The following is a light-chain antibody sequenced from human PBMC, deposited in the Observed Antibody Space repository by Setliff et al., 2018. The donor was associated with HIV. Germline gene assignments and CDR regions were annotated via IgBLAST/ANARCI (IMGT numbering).Light chain of an antibody. CDR1: SNDFGSYDY. CDR2: EVS. V-gene: IGLV2-14*01. Sequence: QSALTQPASVSGSPGQSITISCTGTSNDFGSYDYVSWYQHQPGKVPKLMIYEVSNRPSGVSDRFSGFKSGNTASLTISGLQTEDEADYYCSSFTSSSSYVFGTGTKVTVL. CDR3: SSFTSSSSYV. J-gene: IGLJ1*01.